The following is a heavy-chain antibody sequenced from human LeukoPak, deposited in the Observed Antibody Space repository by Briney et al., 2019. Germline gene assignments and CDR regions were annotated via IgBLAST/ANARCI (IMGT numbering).Heavy chain of an antibody. V-gene: IGHV4-34*01. CDR1: AGSFSGYY. Sequence: SETLSLTCAVYAGSFSGYYWSWIRQPPGKGLEWIGEINHSGSTNYNPSLKSRVTISVDTSKNQFSLKLSSVTAADTAVYYCARETHRGGSGWPYYFDYWGQGTLVTVSS. CDR2: INHSGST. CDR3: ARETHRGGSGWPYYFDY. J-gene: IGHJ4*02. D-gene: IGHD6-19*01.